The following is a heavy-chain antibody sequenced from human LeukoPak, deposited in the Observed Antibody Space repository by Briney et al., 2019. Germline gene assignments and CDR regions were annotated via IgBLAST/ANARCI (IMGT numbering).Heavy chain of an antibody. D-gene: IGHD6-13*01. J-gene: IGHJ4*02. CDR2: IYTSGST. V-gene: IGHV4-61*02. CDR3: AMRERLAAAFDY. Sequence: SQTLSLTCTVSGGSISSASYYWSWIRQPAGKGLEWIGRIYTSGSTNYNPSLKSRVTISVDTSKNQYSLKLSSVTAADTAVYYCAMRERLAAAFDYWGQGTLVTVSS. CDR1: GGSISSASYY.